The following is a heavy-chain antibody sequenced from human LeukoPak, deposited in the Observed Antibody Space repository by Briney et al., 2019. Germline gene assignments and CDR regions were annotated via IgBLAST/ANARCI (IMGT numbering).Heavy chain of an antibody. Sequence: GESLKISCKGSGYSFTNYWIGWVRQMPGKGLEWMGIIYPGGSDTRYSPSFQGQVTISADKSISTAYLQWSSLKASDSAMYYCAGPAAAGSISFDYWGRGTLVTVSS. CDR1: GYSFTNYW. J-gene: IGHJ4*02. V-gene: IGHV5-51*01. CDR2: IYPGGSDT. D-gene: IGHD6-13*01. CDR3: AGPAAAGSISFDY.